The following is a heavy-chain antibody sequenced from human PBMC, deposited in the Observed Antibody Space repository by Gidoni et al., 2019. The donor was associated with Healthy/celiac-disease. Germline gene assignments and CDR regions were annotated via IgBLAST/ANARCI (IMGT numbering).Heavy chain of an antibody. CDR1: GFTFSNAW. Sequence: EVQLVESGGGLVKPGGSLRLSCAASGFTFSNAWMSWVRQAPGKGLEWVGRIKSKTDGGTTDYAAPVKGRFTISRDDSKNTLYLQMNSLKTEDTAVYYCTTDKQGLEWLFFDYWGQGTLVTVSS. CDR3: TTDKQGLEWLFFDY. CDR2: IKSKTDGGTT. J-gene: IGHJ4*02. V-gene: IGHV3-15*01. D-gene: IGHD3-3*01.